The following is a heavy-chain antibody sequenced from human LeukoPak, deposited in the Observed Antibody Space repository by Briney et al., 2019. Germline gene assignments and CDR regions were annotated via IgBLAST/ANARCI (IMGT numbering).Heavy chain of an antibody. D-gene: IGHD2-2*01. CDR3: ARDQVMCSSTSCFSDPYGMDV. Sequence: GRPLRLSCAASGFTFSSYGMHWVRQAPGKGLEWVAVIWYDGSNKYYADSVKGRFTISRDNSKNTLYLQMNSLRAEDTAVYYCARDQVMCSSTSCFSDPYGMDVWGKGTTVTVSS. CDR1: GFTFSSYG. CDR2: IWYDGSNK. V-gene: IGHV3-33*01. J-gene: IGHJ6*04.